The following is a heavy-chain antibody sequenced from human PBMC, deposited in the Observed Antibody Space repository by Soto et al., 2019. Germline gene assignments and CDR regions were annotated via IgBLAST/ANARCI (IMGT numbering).Heavy chain of an antibody. J-gene: IGHJ4*02. CDR2: INSGTGST. CDR1: GYPFTHFS. CDR3: ARDKAIMTGYSPFDS. Sequence: QVHIVQSGAEVKKPGASVKVSCKTSGYPFTHFSIHWVRQAPGQRPEWMAWINSGTGSTRYSQNLQGRVTVTRDTSANTVNMELSSLRSEDTAVYYCARDKAIMTGYSPFDSWGQGTLVTVSS. V-gene: IGHV1-3*04. D-gene: IGHD3-9*01.